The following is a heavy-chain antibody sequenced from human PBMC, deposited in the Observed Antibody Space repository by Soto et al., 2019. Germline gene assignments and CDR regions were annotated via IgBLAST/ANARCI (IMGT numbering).Heavy chain of an antibody. V-gene: IGHV3-23*01. Sequence: GGSLRLPCAASGFTFNNFAMGWVRQAPRKGLEWVSAITDSGGDTYYSDSVKGRFAISRNDSKNTLYLQMNSLRAEDTAVYYCAKLGSSSWSPHYYFDYWGQGTLVTVSS. CDR2: ITDSGGDT. CDR1: GFTFNNFA. D-gene: IGHD2-2*01. CDR3: AKLGSSSWSPHYYFDY. J-gene: IGHJ4*02.